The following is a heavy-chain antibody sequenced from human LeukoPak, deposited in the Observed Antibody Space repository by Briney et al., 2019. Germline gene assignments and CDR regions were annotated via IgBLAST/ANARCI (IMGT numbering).Heavy chain of an antibody. D-gene: IGHD1-26*01. Sequence: GGSLRLSCTASGFTFSSYGMHWVRQAPGKGLEWVAVIWYDGSNQQYADSVKGRFTISRDNSGNTVSLQMNSLRPEDTAVYYCAKGDSADPFEHWGLGTLVTVSS. V-gene: IGHV3-33*06. CDR3: AKGDSADPFEH. J-gene: IGHJ4*02. CDR1: GFTFSSYG. CDR2: IWYDGSNQ.